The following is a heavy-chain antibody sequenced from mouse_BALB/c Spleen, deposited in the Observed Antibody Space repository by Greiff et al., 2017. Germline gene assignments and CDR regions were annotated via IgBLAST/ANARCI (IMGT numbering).Heavy chain of an antibody. J-gene: IGHJ3*01. CDR2: ITPSSGYS. CDR3: AIYGNCLWFAY. D-gene: IGHD2-1*01. CDR1: GYTFISYR. Sequence: QVQLQQSGAELARPGTSVNMFCRASGYTFISYRLHWVIQRPGQGLVWSGYITPSSGYSNFNQKFKDKATLPADNSSSTAYTQLSSLTSEDSAIYFCAIYGNCLWFAYCGGVTMGTVTA. V-gene: IGHV1-4*01.